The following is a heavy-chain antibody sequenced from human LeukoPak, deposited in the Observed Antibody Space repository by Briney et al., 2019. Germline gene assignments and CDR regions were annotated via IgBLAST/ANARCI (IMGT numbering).Heavy chain of an antibody. CDR1: GGSLTSYY. Sequence: SETLSVTCTVSGGSLTSYYSSWLRHPPGKGRGWVGYIYYSRSTNYNTSLKSRVTISVDTSKNQFSLKLSSVTAADAAVYYCARGRGLGRPGDYWGQGTLVTVSS. CDR3: ARGRGLGRPGDY. V-gene: IGHV4-59*01. D-gene: IGHD7-27*01. CDR2: IYYSRST. J-gene: IGHJ4*02.